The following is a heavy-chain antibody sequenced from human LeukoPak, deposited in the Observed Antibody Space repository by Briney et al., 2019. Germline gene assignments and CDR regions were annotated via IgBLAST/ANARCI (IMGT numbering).Heavy chain of an antibody. V-gene: IGHV3-30-3*01. CDR1: GFTFSSYA. J-gene: IGHJ4*02. CDR3: ARDPRYSYGRTYYFDY. CDR2: ISYDGSNK. Sequence: PGGSLRLSCAASGFTFSSYAMHWVRQVPGKGLEWVAVISYDGSNKYYADSVKGRFTISRDNSKNTLYLQMNSLRAEDTAVYYCARDPRYSYGRTYYFDYWGQGTLVTVSS. D-gene: IGHD5-18*01.